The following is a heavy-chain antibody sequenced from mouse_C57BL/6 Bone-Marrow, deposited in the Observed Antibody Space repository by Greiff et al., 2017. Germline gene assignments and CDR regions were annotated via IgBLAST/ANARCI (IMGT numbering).Heavy chain of an antibody. Sequence: EVKLMESGGGLVKPGGSLKLSCAASGFTLSSYAMSWVRQTPEKRLEWVATISDGGSYTYYPDNVKGRFTISRDNAKNNLYLQMSHLKSEDTAMYYCARDHYGNYGYWGQGTTLTVSS. CDR3: ARDHYGNYGY. D-gene: IGHD2-1*01. V-gene: IGHV5-4*01. CDR1: GFTLSSYA. J-gene: IGHJ2*01. CDR2: ISDGGSYT.